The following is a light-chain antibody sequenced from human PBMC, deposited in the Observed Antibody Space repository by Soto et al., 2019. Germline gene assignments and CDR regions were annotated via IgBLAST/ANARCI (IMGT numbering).Light chain of an antibody. CDR2: EVV. CDR1: KNDIGVYDF. CDR3: KSYAGSNTYV. V-gene: IGLV2-8*01. J-gene: IGLJ1*01. Sequence: SALTQPPSASGSPGQSVTISCTGTKNDIGVYDFVSWYQHHPGKAPRLIIYEVVQRPSGVPDRFSGTKSGNTASLTVSGHQAADEADYFCKSYAGSNTYVFGSGTKVT.